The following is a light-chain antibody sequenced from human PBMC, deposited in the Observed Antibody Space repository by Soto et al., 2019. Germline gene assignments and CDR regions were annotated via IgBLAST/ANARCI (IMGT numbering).Light chain of an antibody. CDR1: QSISNY. CDR3: QQSYSPPTWT. V-gene: IGKV1-39*01. J-gene: IGKJ1*01. CDR2: TAS. Sequence: DIQMTQSPSSLSASVGDRVTITCRASQSISNYLNWYQQKPGKAPKLLIYTASSLQSGVPSRFSGSGSGTDFTLTISSLQPEDFATYYWQQSYSPPTWTFGQGTKVEI.